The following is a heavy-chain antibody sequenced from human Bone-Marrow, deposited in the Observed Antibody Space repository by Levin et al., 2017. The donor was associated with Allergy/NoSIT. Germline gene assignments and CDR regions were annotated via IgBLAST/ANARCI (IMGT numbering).Heavy chain of an antibody. CDR2: ISSSSSYI. CDR1: GFTLRSYS. CDR3: ARPPRYCSGGSCYLDY. V-gene: IGHV3-21*01. J-gene: IGHJ4*02. D-gene: IGHD2-15*01. Sequence: GESLKISCAASGFTLRSYSMNWVRQAPGKGLEWVSSISSSSSYIYYADSVKGRFTISRDNAKNSLYLQINSLRAEDTAVYYCARPPRYCSGGSCYLDYWGQGTLVTVSS.